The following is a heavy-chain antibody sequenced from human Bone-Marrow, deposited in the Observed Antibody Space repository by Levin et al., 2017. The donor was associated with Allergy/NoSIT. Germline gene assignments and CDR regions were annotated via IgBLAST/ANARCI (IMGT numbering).Heavy chain of an antibody. V-gene: IGHV1-2*02. CDR3: ARGPSKGIAAAEKDWFDP. CDR1: GYTFTGYY. D-gene: IGHD6-13*01. J-gene: IGHJ5*02. Sequence: ASVKVSCKASGYTFTGYYMHWVRQAPGQGLEWMGWINPNSGGTNYAQKFQGRVTMTRDTSISTAYMELSRLRSDDTAVYYCARGPSKGIAAAEKDWFDPWGQGTLVTVSS. CDR2: INPNSGGT.